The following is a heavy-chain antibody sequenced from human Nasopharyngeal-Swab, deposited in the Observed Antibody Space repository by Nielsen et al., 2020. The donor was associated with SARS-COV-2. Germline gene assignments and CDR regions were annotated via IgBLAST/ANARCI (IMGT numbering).Heavy chain of an antibody. CDR2: IGGDGNT. CDR1: GFSFGTNA. J-gene: IGHJ3*02. D-gene: IGHD2-21*01. CDR3: AKDIFGWTFDI. V-gene: IGHV3-23*01. Sequence: GGSLRLSFVVSGFSFGTNAMTWVRQAPGKGLEWVSAIGGDGNTHYADSVKGRFTLSRDTSKNTLYLQMDSLSAEDTAIYYCAKDIFGWTFDIWGQGTMVTVSS.